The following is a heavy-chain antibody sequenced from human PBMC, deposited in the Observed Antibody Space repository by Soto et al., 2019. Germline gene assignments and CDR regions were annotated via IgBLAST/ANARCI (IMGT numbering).Heavy chain of an antibody. CDR1: VFSCSSYF. D-gene: IGHD6-13*01. Sequence: VVSLRRSCSACVFSCSSYFMHWFRKDPGKGLEWVAVISYYGSNKYYADSVKGRFTISRDNSKNTLYLQMNSLRDEDTAVYYCAKDLGSSYATAACGQGTPXTAS. CDR3: AKDLGSSYATAA. J-gene: IGHJ6*02. CDR2: ISYYGSNK. V-gene: IGHV3-30*18.